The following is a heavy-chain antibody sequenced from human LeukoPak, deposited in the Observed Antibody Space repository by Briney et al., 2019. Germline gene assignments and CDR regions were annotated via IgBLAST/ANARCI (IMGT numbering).Heavy chain of an antibody. V-gene: IGHV4-34*01. J-gene: IGHJ4*02. CDR3: VSGSSYFDY. D-gene: IGHD1-26*01. CDR2: INHSGST. Sequence: SETLSLTCAVYGGSFSGYYWSWIRQPPGKGLEWIGEINHSGSTNYNPSLKSRVTISVDTSKNQFSLKLSSVTAADTAVYYCVSGSSYFDYWGQGTLVTVSS. CDR1: GGSFSGYY.